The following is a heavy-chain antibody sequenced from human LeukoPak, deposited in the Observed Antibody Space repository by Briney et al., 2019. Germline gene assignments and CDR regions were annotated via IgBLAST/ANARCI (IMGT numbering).Heavy chain of an antibody. CDR2: ISGSGGST. Sequence: PGGSLRLSCADSGFTFSSYAMSWVRQAPGKGLEWVSAISGSGGSTYYADSVKGRFTISRDNSKNTLYLQMNSLRAEDTAVYYCARPIAAASWGGNWFDPWGQGTLVTVSS. CDR1: GFTFSSYA. J-gene: IGHJ5*02. D-gene: IGHD6-13*01. CDR3: ARPIAAASWGGNWFDP. V-gene: IGHV3-23*01.